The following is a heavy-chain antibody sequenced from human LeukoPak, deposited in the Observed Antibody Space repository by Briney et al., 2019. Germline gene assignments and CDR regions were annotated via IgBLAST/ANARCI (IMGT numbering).Heavy chain of an antibody. CDR2: INPRGGDT. D-gene: IGHD3-10*01. Sequence: GASVKVSCKASGYTFSTYSVHWVRQAPGQGLEWMGIINPRGGDTNFAQKFQGRGTMTRDTSTSTVDMEQSSLRPEDTAVYYCARVRSGDYFGSGSYFGYWGQGTLVTVSS. J-gene: IGHJ4*02. V-gene: IGHV1-46*01. CDR3: ARVRSGDYFGSGSYFGY. CDR1: GYTFSTYS.